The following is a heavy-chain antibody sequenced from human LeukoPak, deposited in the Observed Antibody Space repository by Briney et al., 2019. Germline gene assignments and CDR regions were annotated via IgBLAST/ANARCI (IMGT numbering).Heavy chain of an antibody. J-gene: IGHJ3*02. Sequence: ASVKVSCKASGDTFSSYAVAWVRQAPRQGLEWMGGVIPMFGMAYYTQKFQGRVNMTADDSTNTAYMVLSNLRSEDTAVFYCARAGVLPGGNLGRFDIWGQGTVVTVSS. D-gene: IGHD7-27*01. V-gene: IGHV1-69*13. CDR1: GDTFSSYA. CDR3: ARAGVLPGGNLGRFDI. CDR2: VIPMFGMA.